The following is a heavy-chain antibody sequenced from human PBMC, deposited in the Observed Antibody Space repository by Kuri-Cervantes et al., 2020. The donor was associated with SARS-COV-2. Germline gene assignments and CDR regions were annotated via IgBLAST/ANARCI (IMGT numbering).Heavy chain of an antibody. CDR2: INPNSGGT. Sequence: ASVKVSRKASGYTFTGYYMHWVRQAPGQGPEWMGRINPNSGGTNYAQKFQGRVTMTRDTSISTAYMELSRLRSDDTAVYYCARHPGGLDAFDIWGQGTMVTVSS. CDR1: GYTFTGYY. V-gene: IGHV1-2*06. D-gene: IGHD4-23*01. CDR3: ARHPGGLDAFDI. J-gene: IGHJ3*02.